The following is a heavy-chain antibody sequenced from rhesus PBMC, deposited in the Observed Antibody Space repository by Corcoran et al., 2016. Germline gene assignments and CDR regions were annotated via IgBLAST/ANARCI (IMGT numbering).Heavy chain of an antibody. CDR3: ARAAYSGYSFDY. CDR1: GYSISSGSD. Sequence: QVQLQESGPGVVKPSETLSLTCAVSGYSISSGSDWSWIRQPPGKGLEWIGYIYGSSWSTNDHPSLKNRMTISKDTYKNQFSLKLSSVTAADTAVYYCARAAYSGYSFDYWGQGVLVTVSS. J-gene: IGHJ4*01. D-gene: IGHD5-24*01. V-gene: IGHV4-76*01. CDR2: IYGSSWST.